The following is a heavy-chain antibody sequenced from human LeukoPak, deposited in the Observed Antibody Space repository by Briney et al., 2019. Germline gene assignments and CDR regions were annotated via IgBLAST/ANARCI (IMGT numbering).Heavy chain of an antibody. D-gene: IGHD5-18*01. J-gene: IGHJ4*02. V-gene: IGHV3-53*01. CDR3: ARDAIPQGYSYGHGY. Sequence: GGSLRLSCAASGFTVSSNYMSWVRQAPGKRLEWVSVIYSGGSTYYADSVKGRFTIPRDNSKNTLYLQMNSLRDEDTAVYYCARDAIPQGYSYGHGYWGQGTLVTVSS. CDR2: IYSGGST. CDR1: GFTVSSNY.